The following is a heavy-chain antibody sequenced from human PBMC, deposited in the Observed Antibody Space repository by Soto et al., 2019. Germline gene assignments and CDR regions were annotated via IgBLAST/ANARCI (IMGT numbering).Heavy chain of an antibody. V-gene: IGHV3-11*01. Sequence: QVQLVESGGGLVQPGGSLRLSCAASGFTFSDYYMSWIRQAPGKGLEWVSYISSSGSTIYYADSVKGRFTISRDTAKNALYLQMNSLRAEDXAXXXXXXXXXXXXXXXXXXXXXQGTLVTVSS. CDR3: XXXXXXXXXXXXXXX. CDR2: ISSSGSTI. J-gene: IGHJ5*02. CDR1: GFTFSDYY.